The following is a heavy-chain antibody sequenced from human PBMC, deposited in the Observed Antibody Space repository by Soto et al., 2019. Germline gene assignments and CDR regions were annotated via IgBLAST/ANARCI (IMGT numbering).Heavy chain of an antibody. D-gene: IGHD3-9*01. J-gene: IGHJ5*02. Sequence: YYWTWIRQPPGGGLEWIGYMHHTQGTNDNPSLRGRVHMSIDTSMNQFSLRLTSVTAADTAVYYCARVPFVGYFDWLDPWGHGTLVTVSS. CDR3: ARVPFVGYFDWLDP. V-gene: IGHV4-59*01. CDR2: MHHTQGT. CDR1: YY.